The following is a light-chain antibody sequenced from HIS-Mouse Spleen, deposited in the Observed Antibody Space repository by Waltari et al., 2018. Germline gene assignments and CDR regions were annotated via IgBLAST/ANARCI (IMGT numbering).Light chain of an antibody. Sequence: NFMLTQPHSVSESPGKTVTISCTGSSGSIASNYVQWYQQRPGSAPTTVIYEDNQRPSGGPDRFSGSLDSSSNSASLTISGLKTEDEADYYCQSYDSSNVVFGGGTKLTVL. CDR2: EDN. CDR3: QSYDSSNVV. J-gene: IGLJ2*01. V-gene: IGLV6-57*02. CDR1: SGSIASNY.